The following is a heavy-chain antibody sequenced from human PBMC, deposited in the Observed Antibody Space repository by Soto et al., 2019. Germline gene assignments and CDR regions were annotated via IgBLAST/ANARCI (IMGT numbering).Heavy chain of an antibody. CDR3: ARGICGDDCSSWWFAS. CDR2: INPHSGGT. J-gene: IGHJ5*01. Sequence: VQLVQSGAEVKKPGASVKVSCKASGYTFTGYYMHWLRQAPGQGLECMGWINPHSGGTNYAQNFQGWVTMTKDTSISTAYMELSRLEFDDTAVYYCARGICGDDCSSWWFASWGQGTLVTVSS. CDR1: GYTFTGYY. V-gene: IGHV1-2*04. D-gene: IGHD2-21*02.